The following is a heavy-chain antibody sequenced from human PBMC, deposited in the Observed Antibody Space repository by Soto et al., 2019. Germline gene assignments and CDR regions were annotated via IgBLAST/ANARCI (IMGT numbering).Heavy chain of an antibody. CDR3: AKDPYDILSGYSIY. J-gene: IGHJ4*02. CDR2: ISGSGGST. CDR1: GVTFSSYA. D-gene: IGHD3-9*01. V-gene: IGHV3-23*01. Sequence: EVQLLESGGGLVQPGGSLRLSCAASGVTFSSYAMSWVRQAPGKGLEWVSAISGSGGSTYYADSVKGRFTISRDNSKNTLYLQMNSLRAEDTAVYYCAKDPYDILSGYSIYWGQGTLVTVCS.